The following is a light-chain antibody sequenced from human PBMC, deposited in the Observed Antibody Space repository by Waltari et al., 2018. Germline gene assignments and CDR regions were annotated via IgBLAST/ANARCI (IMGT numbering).Light chain of an antibody. V-gene: IGLV1-40*01. CDR1: SSNIGANYA. CDR2: DNN. CDR3: QSFDDSLTGYV. J-gene: IGLJ1*01. Sequence: QSVLTQPPSVSGAPGQKITISCTGSSSNIGANYAVHWYQPLPETAPKPLFDDNNIRPAGVPDRFSGSKSGTSVSLAITGLQPEDEADYYCQSFDDSLTGYVFGTGTKVTVL.